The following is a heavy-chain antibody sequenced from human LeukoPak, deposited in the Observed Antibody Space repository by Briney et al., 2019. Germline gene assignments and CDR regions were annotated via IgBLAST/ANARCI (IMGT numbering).Heavy chain of an antibody. V-gene: IGHV3-48*03. J-gene: IGHJ4*02. Sequence: GGSLRLSCAASGFTFSSFEMNWVRQAPGKGLEWVSYITSSASTIYYAESVKGRFTISRDNAKNSLFLQMNSLRAEDTAVYYCARKVLSGSRYFDYWGQGALVTVSA. D-gene: IGHD1-26*01. CDR2: ITSSASTI. CDR1: GFTFSSFE. CDR3: ARKVLSGSRYFDY.